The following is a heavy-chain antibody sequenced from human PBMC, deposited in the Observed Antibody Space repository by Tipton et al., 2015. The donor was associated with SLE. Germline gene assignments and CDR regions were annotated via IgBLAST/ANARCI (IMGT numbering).Heavy chain of an antibody. J-gene: IGHJ6*02. CDR3: ARPRYGSYHYGLDV. D-gene: IGHD3-10*01. CDR2: INQSGTT. CDR1: GGSISSYY. V-gene: IGHV4-34*01. Sequence: TLSLTCTVSGGSISSYYWSWIRQPPGKGLEWIGEINQSGTTNDNPSLKSRVTMSVDTSKNQFSLRLRSVTAADTAVYYCARPRYGSYHYGLDVWGQGTTVTVSS.